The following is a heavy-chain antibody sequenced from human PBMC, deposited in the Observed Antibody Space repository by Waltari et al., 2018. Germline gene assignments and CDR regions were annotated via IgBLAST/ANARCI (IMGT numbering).Heavy chain of an antibody. CDR1: GFTVSSNY. CDR2: IYSGGST. D-gene: IGHD6-13*01. V-gene: IGHV3-53*01. CDR3: ASTSARAAAGYYFDY. Sequence: EVQLVESGGGLIQPGGSLRLSCAASGFTVSSNYMRWVRQAPGKGLEWVSGIYSGGSTYYADSVKGRFTISRDNSKNTLYLQMNSLRAEDTAVYYCASTSARAAAGYYFDYWGQGTLVTVSS. J-gene: IGHJ4*02.